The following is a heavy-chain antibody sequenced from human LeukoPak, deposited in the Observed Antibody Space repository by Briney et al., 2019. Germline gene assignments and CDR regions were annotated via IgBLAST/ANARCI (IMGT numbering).Heavy chain of an antibody. CDR1: GYTFTSYA. CDR3: ARAHCDFWSGTPDAFDI. D-gene: IGHD3-3*01. Sequence: ASVKVSCKASGYTFTSYAMNWVRQAHGQGLEWMGWINPSTGDPTYAQGFTGRFVFSLDTSVSTAYLQISSLKAEDTAVYYCARAHCDFWSGTPDAFDIWGQGTMVTVSS. V-gene: IGHV7-4-1*02. J-gene: IGHJ3*02. CDR2: INPSTGDP.